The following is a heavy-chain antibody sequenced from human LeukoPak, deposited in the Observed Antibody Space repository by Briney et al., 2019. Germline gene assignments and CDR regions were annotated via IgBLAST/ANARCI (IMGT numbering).Heavy chain of an antibody. Sequence: GGSLRLSCAASGFTLSSYTLNWVRQAPGKGLEWVSSISSSSTYLDYADSLKGRFTISRDNAKNSLYLQMNSLRAEDTAVYYCARRSYCGGDCYGSDAFDIWGQGTMVTVSS. CDR1: GFTLSSYT. CDR3: ARRSYCGGDCYGSDAFDI. J-gene: IGHJ3*02. D-gene: IGHD2-21*02. V-gene: IGHV3-21*01. CDR2: ISSSSTYL.